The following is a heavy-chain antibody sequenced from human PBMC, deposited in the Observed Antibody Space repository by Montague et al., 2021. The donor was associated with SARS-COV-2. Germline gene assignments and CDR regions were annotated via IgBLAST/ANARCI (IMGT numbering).Heavy chain of an antibody. D-gene: IGHD3-22*01. CDR2: INQSGST. CDR1: GGSFGGYY. V-gene: IGHV4-34*01. Sequence: SETLSLTCAVYGGSFGGYYWSWIRQPPGKGLEWIGDINQSGSTNYNPSLKSRVTISVDTSKNQFSLKLTSVTAADTAVYFCARGHLAVSMMVVLFPSVAYCFDYWGQGARVTVAA. J-gene: IGHJ4*02. CDR3: ARGHLAVSMMVVLFPSVAYCFDY.